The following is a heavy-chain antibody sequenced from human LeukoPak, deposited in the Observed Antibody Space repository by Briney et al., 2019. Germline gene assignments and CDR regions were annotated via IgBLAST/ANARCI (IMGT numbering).Heavy chain of an antibody. Sequence: GGSLRLSCAASGFTFSSYSMNWVRQAPGKGLEWVSSISSSSSYIYYADSVKGRFTISRDNAKNSLYLQMNSLRAEDTAVYYCACPRYSSSWYGSGYYYYGMDVWGQGTTVTVSS. V-gene: IGHV3-21*01. CDR1: GFTFSSYS. CDR2: ISSSSSYI. D-gene: IGHD6-13*01. CDR3: ACPRYSSSWYGSGYYYYGMDV. J-gene: IGHJ6*02.